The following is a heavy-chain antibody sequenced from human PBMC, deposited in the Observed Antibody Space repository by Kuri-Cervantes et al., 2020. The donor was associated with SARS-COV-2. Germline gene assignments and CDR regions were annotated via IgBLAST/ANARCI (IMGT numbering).Heavy chain of an antibody. CDR1: GFTFSGSA. D-gene: IGHD6-19*01. J-gene: IGHJ4*02. Sequence: GGSLRLSCAASGFTFSGSAMHWVRQASGKGLEWVSYISSSRSTIYYADSVKGRFTISRDNAKNSLYLQMNSLRDEDTAVYYCVFLPWQWLVRGDYWGQGTLVTVSS. V-gene: IGHV3-48*02. CDR3: VFLPWQWLVRGDY. CDR2: ISSSRSTI.